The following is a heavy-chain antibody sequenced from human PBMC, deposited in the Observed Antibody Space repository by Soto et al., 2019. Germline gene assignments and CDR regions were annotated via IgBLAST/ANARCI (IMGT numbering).Heavy chain of an antibody. Sequence: GGSLRLSCAASGFTFSSYWMSWVRQAPGKGLEWVANIKQDGSEKYYVDSVKGRFTISRDNAKNSLYLQMNSLRAEDTAVYYCARAWPGYSTSWNPGYFDYWGQGTLVTVSS. D-gene: IGHD6-13*01. V-gene: IGHV3-7*05. CDR3: ARAWPGYSTSWNPGYFDY. CDR1: GFTFSSYW. CDR2: IKQDGSEK. J-gene: IGHJ4*02.